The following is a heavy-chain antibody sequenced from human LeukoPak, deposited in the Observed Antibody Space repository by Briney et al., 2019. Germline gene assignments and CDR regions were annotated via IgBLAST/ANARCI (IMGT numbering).Heavy chain of an antibody. Sequence: GGSLRLSCVVSEFTFSNYWMSWVRQAPGKGLERVAHTNQDGTKNYYVDSVKGRFTISRDNAKNSLFLQMNSLRAEDTAVYYCATTVAGYPDDYLDYWGQGTLVTVSS. D-gene: IGHD6-19*01. J-gene: IGHJ4*02. CDR2: TNQDGTKN. CDR3: ATTVAGYPDDYLDY. V-gene: IGHV3-7*01. CDR1: EFTFSNYW.